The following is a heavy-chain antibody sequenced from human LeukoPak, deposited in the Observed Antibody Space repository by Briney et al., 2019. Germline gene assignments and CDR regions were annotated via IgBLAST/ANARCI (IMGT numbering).Heavy chain of an antibody. CDR3: ARRVPSGFVDS. CDR2: INHSGST. J-gene: IGHJ4*02. D-gene: IGHD5-12*01. V-gene: IGHV4-34*01. Sequence: SETLSLTCAVYGGSFSAYYWSWIRQPPGKGLEWIGEINHSGSTNYNPSLKSRVTVLVDTSKSQFSLRLSSVTAADTAMYYCARRVPSGFVDSWGQGTLVTVSS. CDR1: GGSFSAYY.